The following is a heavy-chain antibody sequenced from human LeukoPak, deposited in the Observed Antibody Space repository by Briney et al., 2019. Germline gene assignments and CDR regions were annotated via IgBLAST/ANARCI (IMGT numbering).Heavy chain of an antibody. CDR1: GGSISSGGYY. Sequence: SQTLSLTCTVSGGSISSGGYYWSWIRQHPGKGLEWIGYIYYSGSTYYNPSLKSRVTISVDTSKDQFSLKLSSVTAADTAVYYCVRVMSVTSDAFDIWGQGTMVTVSS. J-gene: IGHJ3*02. D-gene: IGHD4-17*01. V-gene: IGHV4-31*03. CDR2: IYYSGST. CDR3: VRVMSVTSDAFDI.